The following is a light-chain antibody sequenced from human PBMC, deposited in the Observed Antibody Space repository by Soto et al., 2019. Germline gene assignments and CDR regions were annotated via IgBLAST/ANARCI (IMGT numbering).Light chain of an antibody. CDR1: SSNIGINT. V-gene: IGLV1-44*01. CDR2: TDN. CDR3: AAWDDSLNGLYV. Sequence: QSVLTQPPSASGTPGQRVTISCSGSSSNIGINTVNWYQQVPGTAPKLLIYTDNQRPSGVPDRFSGSKSGTSASLAISGLQAEDEADYYCAAWDDSLNGLYVFGTGTKLTVL. J-gene: IGLJ1*01.